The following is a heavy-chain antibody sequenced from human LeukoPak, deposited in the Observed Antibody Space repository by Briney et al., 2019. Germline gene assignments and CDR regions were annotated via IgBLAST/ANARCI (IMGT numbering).Heavy chain of an antibody. J-gene: IGHJ4*02. Sequence: GGSLRLSCAASGFTFSSYAMSWVRQAPGKGLEWVSVISGSGGSTYYADSVKGRFTISRDNAQNSLYLQMNSLRAEDTAIYYCVRDRGTYRPIDYWGQGTLVTVSS. CDR3: VRDRGTYRPIDY. CDR2: ISGSGGST. V-gene: IGHV3-23*01. D-gene: IGHD1-26*01. CDR1: GFTFSSYA.